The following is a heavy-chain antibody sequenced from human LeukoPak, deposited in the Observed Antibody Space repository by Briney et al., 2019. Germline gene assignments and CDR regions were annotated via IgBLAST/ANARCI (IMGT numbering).Heavy chain of an antibody. Sequence: GGSLRLSCAASGFTFSSYWMSWVRQAPGKGLEWVSGISWNSGSIGYADSVKGRFTISRDNSKNTLYLQMNSLRAEDTAVYYCAKETWELLSRENDYWGQGTLVTVSS. CDR3: AKETWELLSRENDY. V-gene: IGHV3-23*01. D-gene: IGHD1-26*01. CDR2: ISWNSGSI. CDR1: GFTFSSYW. J-gene: IGHJ4*02.